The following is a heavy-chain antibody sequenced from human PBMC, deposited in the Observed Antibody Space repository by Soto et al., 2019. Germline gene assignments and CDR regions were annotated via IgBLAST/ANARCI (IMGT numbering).Heavy chain of an antibody. V-gene: IGHV4-31*03. CDR1: GGSISSGGYY. J-gene: IGHJ3*02. Sequence: QVQLQESGPGLVKPSQTLSLMCTVSGGSISSGGYYWSWIRQHPGKGLEWIGYIYYYGSAYYNPSLNSRVTMSVDTSKNQFSVKLSSVTAADTAVYYCARDSQPSSSSYTHGAFDICGQGTMVTVSS. CDR3: ARDSQPSSSSYTHGAFDI. CDR2: IYYYGSA. D-gene: IGHD6-13*01.